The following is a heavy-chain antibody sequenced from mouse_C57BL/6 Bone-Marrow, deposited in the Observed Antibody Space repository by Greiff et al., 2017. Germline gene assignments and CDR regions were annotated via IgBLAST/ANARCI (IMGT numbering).Heavy chain of an antibody. Sequence: VQLQQSGAELVRPGASVTLSCTASGFNIKDDYMHWVKQRPEQGLEWIGWIDPENGDTEYASKFQGKATITADTSSNTAYLQLSSLTSEDTAVYYCTPYGKFDYWGQGANLTVSS. CDR2: IDPENGDT. D-gene: IGHD2-1*01. J-gene: IGHJ2*01. CDR1: GFNIKDDY. CDR3: TPYGKFDY. V-gene: IGHV14-4*01.